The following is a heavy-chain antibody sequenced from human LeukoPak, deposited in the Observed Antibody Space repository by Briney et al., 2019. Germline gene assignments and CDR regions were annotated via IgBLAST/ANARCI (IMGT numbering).Heavy chain of an antibody. V-gene: IGHV3-21*04. D-gene: IGHD5-12*01. CDR2: ISDTGRDI. CDR1: GFAFESFT. J-gene: IGHJ4*02. Sequence: GGSLRLSCAGSGFAFESFTMTWVRQAPGKGLEWVSLISDTGRDINYADSVRGRFTISRDNTKNSLFLQMDSLRVEDTAIYYCAKGLFSAYDKYLDSWGQGTLVTVSS. CDR3: AKGLFSAYDKYLDS.